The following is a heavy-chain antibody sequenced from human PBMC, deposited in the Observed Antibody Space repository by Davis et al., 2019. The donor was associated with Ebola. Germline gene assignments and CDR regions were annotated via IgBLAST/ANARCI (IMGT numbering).Heavy chain of an antibody. Sequence: AASVKVSCKASGGTFSSYAISWVRQAPGQGLEWMGGIIPIFGTANYAQKFQGRVTITADESTSTAYMELSSLRSEDTAVYYCARDDSSGYRDRWFDPWGQGTLVTVSS. J-gene: IGHJ5*02. CDR1: GGTFSSYA. CDR2: IIPIFGTA. V-gene: IGHV1-69*13. D-gene: IGHD3-22*01. CDR3: ARDDSSGYRDRWFDP.